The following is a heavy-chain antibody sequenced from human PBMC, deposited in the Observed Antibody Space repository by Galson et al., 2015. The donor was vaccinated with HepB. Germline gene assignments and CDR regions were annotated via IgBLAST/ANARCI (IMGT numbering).Heavy chain of an antibody. Sequence: LSLTCTVSGGSISSSSYYWGWIRQPPGKGLEWIGSIYYSGSTYYNPSLKSRVTISVDTSKNQFSLKLSSVTAADTAVYYCARPGGVDTAMGSFDYWGQGTLVTVSS. D-gene: IGHD5-18*01. CDR3: ARPGGVDTAMGSFDY. CDR1: GGSISSSSYY. J-gene: IGHJ4*02. V-gene: IGHV4-39*01. CDR2: IYYSGST.